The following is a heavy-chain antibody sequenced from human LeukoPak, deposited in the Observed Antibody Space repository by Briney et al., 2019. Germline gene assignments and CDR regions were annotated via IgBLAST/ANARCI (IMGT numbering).Heavy chain of an antibody. D-gene: IGHD2-15*01. J-gene: IGHJ4*02. CDR2: IYYSGST. V-gene: IGHV4-61*01. Sequence: TSETLSLTCTVSGGSVSSGSYYWNWIRQPPGKGLEWIGYIYYSGSTNYNPSLKSRVTISVDTSKNQFSLKLSSVTAADTAVYYCARGPLYCSGGSCYDYWGQGTLVTVSS. CDR1: GGSVSSGSYY. CDR3: ARGPLYCSGGSCYDY.